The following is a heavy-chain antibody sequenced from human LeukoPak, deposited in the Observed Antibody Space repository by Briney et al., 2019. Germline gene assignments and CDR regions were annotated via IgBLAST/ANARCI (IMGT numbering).Heavy chain of an antibody. CDR2: SSNIPTTT. CDR1: GFTLSDYN. V-gene: IGHV3-48*01. CDR3: ARVWPAAKKGGFDY. J-gene: IGHJ4*02. Sequence: PGGSLRLSCAASGFTLSDYNMHWVRQAPGKGLEWVSYSSNIPTTTFYADSVKGRFTISRDNSKNTLYLQMNSLRAEDTAVYYCARVWPAAKKGGFDYWGQGTLVTVSS. D-gene: IGHD2-2*01.